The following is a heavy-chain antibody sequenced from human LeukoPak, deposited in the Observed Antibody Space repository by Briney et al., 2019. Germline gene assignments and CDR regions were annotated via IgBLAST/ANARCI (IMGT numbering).Heavy chain of an antibody. CDR2: IYYSGST. D-gene: IGHD1-14*01. J-gene: IGHJ6*03. Sequence: SETLSLTCTVAGGSISSSSYYWGWLRQPPGKGLEWIGSIYYSGSTYYNPSLKSRVTISVDTSQNQFSLKLSSVTAADTAVYYCARYRSHYYYYMDVWGKGTTVTISS. CDR1: GGSISSSSYY. V-gene: IGHV4-39*07. CDR3: ARYRSHYYYYMDV.